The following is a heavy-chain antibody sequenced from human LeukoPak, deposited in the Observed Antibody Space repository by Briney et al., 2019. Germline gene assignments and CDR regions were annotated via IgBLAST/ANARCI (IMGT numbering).Heavy chain of an antibody. CDR1: GFIFSGYS. D-gene: IGHD6-13*01. J-gene: IGHJ6*02. CDR3: ARDETLEHRASSSPAGYGMDV. CDR2: ISYDGSNK. V-gene: IGHV3-30-3*01. Sequence: GGSLTLSCPASGFIFSGYSMHWVRPAPGKGLEWVAVISYDGSNKYYAGSVKGRFTISRDNSKNTLYLQMNSLRAEDAAVYYCARDETLEHRASSSPAGYGMDVWGQGTTVTVSS.